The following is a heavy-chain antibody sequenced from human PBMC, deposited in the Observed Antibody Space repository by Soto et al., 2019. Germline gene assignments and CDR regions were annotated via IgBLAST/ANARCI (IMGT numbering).Heavy chain of an antibody. CDR3: ARGSHDYSGPYPSYYYCMGV. J-gene: IGHJ6*03. V-gene: IGHV6-1*01. CDR1: GDRVSSNSAA. Sequence: PSPTLSXTCAISGDRVSSNSAAWNWIRKSPSRGLEWLGRTYYRSKWYNDYAVSVISRITINPDTSKNQFSLQLNSVTPEDTAVYYCARGSHDYSGPYPSYYYCMGVWGEGTTVTLSS. D-gene: IGHD4-4*01. CDR2: TYYRSKWYN.